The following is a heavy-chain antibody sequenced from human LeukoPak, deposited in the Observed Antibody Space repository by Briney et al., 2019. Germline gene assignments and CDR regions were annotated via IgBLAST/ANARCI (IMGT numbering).Heavy chain of an antibody. D-gene: IGHD3-10*01. CDR3: ARVGSY. CDR1: GFTFSSYG. J-gene: IGHJ4*02. CDR2: ISYDGSNK. Sequence: PGRSLRLSCAASGFTFSSYGMHWVRQAPGKGLEWVAVISYDGSNKYYADSVKGRFTISRDNSKNTLYLQMNSLRAEDTAVYYCARVGSYWGQGTLVTVSS. V-gene: IGHV3-30*03.